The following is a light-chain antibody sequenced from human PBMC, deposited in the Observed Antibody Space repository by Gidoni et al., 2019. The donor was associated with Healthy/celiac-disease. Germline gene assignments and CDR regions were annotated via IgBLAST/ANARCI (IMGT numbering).Light chain of an antibody. CDR1: QNLLHSNGYNY. Sequence: DMVMTQSQLSLPVTPGEPASISCRSSQNLLHSNGYNYLDWYLQKPGQSPQLLIYLGSNRASGVPDRFSGSGSGTDFTLKISRVEAEDVGVYYCMQALQTPFTFGPGTKVDIK. CDR2: LGS. J-gene: IGKJ3*01. CDR3: MQALQTPFT. V-gene: IGKV2-28*01.